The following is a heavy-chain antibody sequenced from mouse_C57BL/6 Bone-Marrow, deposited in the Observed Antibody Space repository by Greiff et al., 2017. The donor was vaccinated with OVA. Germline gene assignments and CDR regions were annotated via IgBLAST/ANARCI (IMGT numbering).Heavy chain of an antibody. CDR2: IDPNSGGT. V-gene: IGHV1-62-3*01. CDR3: ASHYYGSSYYAMDY. D-gene: IGHD1-1*01. Sequence: QVHVKQPGAELVKPGASVKLSSKASGYTFTSYWMHWVKQRPGRGLEWIGRIDPNSGGTKYNEKFKSKATLTVDKPSSTAYMQLSSLTSEDSAVYYCASHYYGSSYYAMDYWGQGTSVTVSS. J-gene: IGHJ4*01. CDR1: GYTFTSYW.